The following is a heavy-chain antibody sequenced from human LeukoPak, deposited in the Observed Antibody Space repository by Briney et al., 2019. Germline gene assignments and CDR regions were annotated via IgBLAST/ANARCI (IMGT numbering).Heavy chain of an antibody. CDR1: GGSISSGGYS. D-gene: IGHD4-23*01. CDR3: ARGVTPPHYYFDY. Sequence: SETLSLTCAVSGGSISSGGYSWSWIRQPPGKGLEWIGYIYHSGSTYYNPSLKSRATISVDRSKNQFSLKLSSVTAADTAVYYCARGVTPPHYYFDYWGQGTLVTVSS. V-gene: IGHV4-30-2*01. CDR2: IYHSGST. J-gene: IGHJ4*02.